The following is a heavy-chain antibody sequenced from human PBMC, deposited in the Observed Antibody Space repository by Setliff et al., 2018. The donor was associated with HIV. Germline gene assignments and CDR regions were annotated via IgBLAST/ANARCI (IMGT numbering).Heavy chain of an antibody. CDR1: GFIFSTYS. Sequence: PRGSLRLSCAASGFIFSTYSMNWVRQAPGKGLEWVSIIYSVGTTYYADSVKGRFTISRDNSKNTLYLQMNSLRVEDTAVYYCAKCSEMLGTPATNGGYYCGWFDPWGQGTLVTVSS. J-gene: IGHJ5*02. CDR2: IYSVGTT. D-gene: IGHD3-22*01. V-gene: IGHV3-53*01. CDR3: AKCSEMLGTPATNGGYYCGWFDP.